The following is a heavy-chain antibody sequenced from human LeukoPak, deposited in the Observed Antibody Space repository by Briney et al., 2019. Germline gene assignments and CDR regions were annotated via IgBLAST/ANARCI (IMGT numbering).Heavy chain of an antibody. CDR1: GYTFTGYY. CDR2: INPNSGGT. J-gene: IGHJ3*02. Sequence: GASVKVSCKASGYTFTGYYMHWVRQAPGRGLEWMGWINPNSGGTNYAQKFQGRVTMTRDTSISTAYMELSRLRSDDTAVYYCARDRYCSGGSCYGGRAFDIWGQGTMVTVSS. CDR3: ARDRYCSGGSCYGGRAFDI. D-gene: IGHD2-15*01. V-gene: IGHV1-2*02.